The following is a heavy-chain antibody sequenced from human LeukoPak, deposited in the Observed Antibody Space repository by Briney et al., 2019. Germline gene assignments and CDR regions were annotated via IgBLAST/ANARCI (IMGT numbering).Heavy chain of an antibody. D-gene: IGHD3-9*01. CDR3: ARHNYDILTGYPHFDP. J-gene: IGHJ5*02. Sequence: SETLSLTCTVSGGSISSYYWSWIRQPPGKGLKWIGYIYYSGSTNYNPSLKSRVTISVDTSKNQFSLKLSSVTAADTAVYYCARHNYDILTGYPHFDPWGQGTLVTVSS. CDR2: IYYSGST. CDR1: GGSISSYY. V-gene: IGHV4-59*08.